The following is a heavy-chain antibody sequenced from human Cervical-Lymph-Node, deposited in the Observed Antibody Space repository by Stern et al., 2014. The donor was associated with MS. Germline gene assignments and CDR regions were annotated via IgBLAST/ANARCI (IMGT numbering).Heavy chain of an antibody. V-gene: IGHV4-59*01. D-gene: IGHD5-12*01. CDR2: IYYSGNP. CDR1: GGSISTYY. CDR3: ARDDGYSGYDS. Sequence: QVQLQESGPGLVKPSDTLSLTCLISGGSISTYYWSWVRQPPGKGLEWIGYIYYSGNPNYNPSLKSRVAMSVDTSKNQFSLKLGSVTAADTAVYYCARDDGYSGYDSWGQGTLVTVSS. J-gene: IGHJ4*02.